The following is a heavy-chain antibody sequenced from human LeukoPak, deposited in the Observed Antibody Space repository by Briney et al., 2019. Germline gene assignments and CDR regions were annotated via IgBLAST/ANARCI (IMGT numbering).Heavy chain of an antibody. Sequence: PSETLSLTCTVSGGSISSGGFYWSWIRQHPGKGLEWVGYIYYIGTTYHNPSLKSRLTMSADTSKNQFSLKMSSVTAADTAVYYCARAFRHLSFVDFWGQGTLVTVSS. CDR2: IYYIGTT. D-gene: IGHD3-10*01. CDR3: ARAFRHLSFVDF. CDR1: GGSISSGGFY. V-gene: IGHV4-31*03. J-gene: IGHJ4*02.